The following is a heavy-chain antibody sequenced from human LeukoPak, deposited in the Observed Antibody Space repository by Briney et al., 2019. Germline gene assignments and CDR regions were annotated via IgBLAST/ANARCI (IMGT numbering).Heavy chain of an antibody. V-gene: IGHV4-34*01. CDR1: GGSFSGYY. CDR2: INHSGST. D-gene: IGHD4-23*01. J-gene: IGHJ4*02. Sequence: PSETLSLTCAVYGGSFSGYYWSWIRQPPGKGLEWIGEINHSGSTNYNPSLKSRVTISVDTSKNQFSLKLSSVTAADTAVYYCARGDYGGNSIWGQGTLVTVSS. CDR3: ARGDYGGNSI.